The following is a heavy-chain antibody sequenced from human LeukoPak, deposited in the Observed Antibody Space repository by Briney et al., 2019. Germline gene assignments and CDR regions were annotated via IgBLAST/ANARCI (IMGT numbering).Heavy chain of an antibody. CDR3: AREGLNMVRGLIPKEAWGWFDP. CDR2: IYYSGST. Sequence: SETLSLTCTVSGGSISSYYWSWIRQPPGKGLEWIGYIYYSGSTNYNPSLKSRVTISVDTSKNQFSLKLSSVTAADTAVYYCAREGLNMVRGLIPKEAWGWFDPWGQGTLVTVSS. D-gene: IGHD3-10*01. J-gene: IGHJ5*02. V-gene: IGHV4-59*12. CDR1: GGSISSYY.